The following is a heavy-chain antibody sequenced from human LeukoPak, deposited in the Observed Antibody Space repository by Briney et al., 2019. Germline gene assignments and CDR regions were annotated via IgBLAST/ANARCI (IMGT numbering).Heavy chain of an antibody. CDR3: ARGRYYDMDV. J-gene: IGHJ6*02. Sequence: PGGALRLSCAASGFTFSTYWMHWVRQVPGKGLVWVSGIDGDGSFTTYADSVKDRCTVSRDNAKNTLYLQMNSLRAEDTAVYYCARGRYYDMDVWGQGPRSPSP. V-gene: IGHV3-74*01. CDR2: IDGDGSFT. CDR1: GFTFSTYW.